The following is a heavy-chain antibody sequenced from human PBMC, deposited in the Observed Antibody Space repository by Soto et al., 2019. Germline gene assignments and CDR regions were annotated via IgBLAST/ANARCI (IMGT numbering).Heavy chain of an antibody. J-gene: IGHJ4*02. CDR2: IKRDGIST. Sequence: GGSLRLSCAASGFTFSTYWMHWVRQAPGKGLVWVSRIKRDGISTNYAESLKGRFAVSRDNAKNTLFLQMICLRAEDTAVYYCAREFGKVDYWGQGTLVTVSS. CDR3: AREFGKVDY. D-gene: IGHD3-10*01. V-gene: IGHV3-74*01. CDR1: GFTFSTYW.